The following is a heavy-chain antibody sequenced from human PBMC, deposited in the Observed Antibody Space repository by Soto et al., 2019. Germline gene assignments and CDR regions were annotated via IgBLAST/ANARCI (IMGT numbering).Heavy chain of an antibody. CDR1: GYTFTSYG. CDR2: ISAYNGNT. D-gene: IGHD6-13*01. CDR3: AREGSSSWYGRSAFDI. Sequence: ASVKVSCKASGYTFTSYGISWVRQAPGQGLEWMGWISAYNGNTNYAQKLQGRVTMTTDISTSTAYMELRSLRSDDTAVYYCAREGSSSWYGRSAFDIWGQGTMVTVSS. J-gene: IGHJ3*02. V-gene: IGHV1-18*04.